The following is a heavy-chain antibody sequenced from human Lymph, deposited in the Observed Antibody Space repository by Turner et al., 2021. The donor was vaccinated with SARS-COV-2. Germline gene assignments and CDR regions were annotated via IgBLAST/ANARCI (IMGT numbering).Heavy chain of an antibody. CDR2: IYSGSST. V-gene: IGHV3-53*01. CDR1: GFTVSSNY. Sequence: VQLVQSGGGFIQPGGSLRLPCAASGFTVSSNYMSWVRQGPGKGLEWVSVIYSGSSTLYADSVKGRFTISRDNSKNTLYLQMNSLRADDTAVYYCARVLPYGDYFDFWGQGTLVTVSS. CDR3: ARVLPYGDYFDF. D-gene: IGHD4-17*01. J-gene: IGHJ4*02.